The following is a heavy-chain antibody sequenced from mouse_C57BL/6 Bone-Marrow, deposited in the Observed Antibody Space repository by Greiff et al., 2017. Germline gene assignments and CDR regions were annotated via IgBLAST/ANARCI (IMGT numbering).Heavy chain of an antibody. CDR2: SRNKANDYTT. V-gene: IGHV7-1*01. CDR1: GFTFSDFY. CDR3: ARGYDYAYFDY. D-gene: IGHD2-4*01. Sequence: EVQLVESGGGLVQSGRSLRLSCATSGFTFSDFYMEWVRQAPGKGLEWIAASRNKANDYTTEYSASVKGRFIVSRDTSQSILYLQMNALRAEDTAIYYCARGYDYAYFDYWGQGTTLTVSS. J-gene: IGHJ2*01.